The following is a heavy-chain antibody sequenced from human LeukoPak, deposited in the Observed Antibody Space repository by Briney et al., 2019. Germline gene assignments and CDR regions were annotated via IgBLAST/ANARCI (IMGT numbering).Heavy chain of an antibody. V-gene: IGHV4-34*01. D-gene: IGHD6-19*01. Sequence: ASETLSLTCAVYGGSFSGYYWSWIRQPPGKGLEWIGEINHSGSTNYNPSLKSRVTISVDTSKNQFSLKLSSVTAADTAVYYCARSGYSSGWYIVKGKYYFDYWGQGTLVTVSS. CDR3: ARSGYSSGWYIVKGKYYFDY. CDR1: GGSFSGYY. J-gene: IGHJ4*02. CDR2: INHSGST.